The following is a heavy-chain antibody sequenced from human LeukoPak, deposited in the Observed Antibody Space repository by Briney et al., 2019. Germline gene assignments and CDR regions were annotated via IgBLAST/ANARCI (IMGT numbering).Heavy chain of an antibody. V-gene: IGHV3-49*04. J-gene: IGHJ4*02. D-gene: IGHD2-15*01. CDR2: IRSKAYGGTT. CDR1: GFTFGDYA. Sequence: GGSLRLSCTASGFTFGDYAMSWVRQAPGKGLEWVGFIRSKAYGGTTEYAASVKGRFTISRDDSKSIAYPQLNSLKTEDTAVYYCTRGPRYCSSGSCFLNYWGQETLVTVSS. CDR3: TRGPRYCSSGSCFLNY.